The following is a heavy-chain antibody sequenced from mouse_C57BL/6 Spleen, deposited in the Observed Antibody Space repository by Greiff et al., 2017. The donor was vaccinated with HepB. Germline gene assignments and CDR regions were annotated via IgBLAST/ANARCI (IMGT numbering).Heavy chain of an antibody. D-gene: IGHD1-1*01. CDR1: GYTFTDYE. CDR2: IDPETGGT. CDR3: TSPHGSSRYYFDY. Sequence: QVQLQQSGAELVRPGASVTLSCKASGYTFTDYEMHWVKQTPVHGLEWIGAIDPETGGTAYNQKFKGKAILTADKSSSTAYMELRSLTSEDSAVYYCTSPHGSSRYYFDYWGQGTTLTVSS. V-gene: IGHV1-15*01. J-gene: IGHJ2*01.